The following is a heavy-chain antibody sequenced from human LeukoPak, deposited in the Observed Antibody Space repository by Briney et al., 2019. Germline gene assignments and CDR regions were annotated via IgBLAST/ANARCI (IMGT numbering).Heavy chain of an antibody. CDR1: GGSISSYY. CDR2: IYYSGST. CDR3: AGDPIVVVVAAKEGLRRGPLDAFDI. Sequence: KASETLSLTCTVSGGSISSYYWSWIRQPPGKVLEWIGYIYYSGSTNYNPSLKSRITISVDTSKNQFSLKLGSVAAADTAVYYCAGDPIVVVVAAKEGLRRGPLDAFDIWGQGTMVTVSS. D-gene: IGHD2-15*01. J-gene: IGHJ3*02. V-gene: IGHV4-59*01.